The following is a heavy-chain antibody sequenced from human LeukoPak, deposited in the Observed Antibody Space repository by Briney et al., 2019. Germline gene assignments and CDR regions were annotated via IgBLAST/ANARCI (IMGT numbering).Heavy chain of an antibody. CDR2: IIPILGIA. D-gene: IGHD3-3*01. V-gene: IGHV1-69*04. CDR3: ARDGPIFGVVTQDY. Sequence: SVKVSCKASGYTFTDHYMHWVRQAPGQGLEWMGRIIPILGIANYAQKFQGRVTITADKSTSTAYMELSSLRSEDTAVYYCARDGPIFGVVTQDYWGQGTLVTVSS. CDR1: GYTFTDHY. J-gene: IGHJ4*02.